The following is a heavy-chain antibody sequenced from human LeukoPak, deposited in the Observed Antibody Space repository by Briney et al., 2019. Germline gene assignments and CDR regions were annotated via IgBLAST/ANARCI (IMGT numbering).Heavy chain of an antibody. J-gene: IGHJ4*02. CDR2: INHSGST. CDR3: ARQRITMVRGVIIDY. Sequence: SETLSLTCTVSGGSISSYYWSWIRQPPGKGLEWIGEINHSGSTNYNPSLKSRVTISVDTSKNQFSLKLSSVTAADTAVYYCARQRITMVRGVIIDYWGQGTLVTVSS. V-gene: IGHV4-34*01. D-gene: IGHD3-10*01. CDR1: GGSISSYY.